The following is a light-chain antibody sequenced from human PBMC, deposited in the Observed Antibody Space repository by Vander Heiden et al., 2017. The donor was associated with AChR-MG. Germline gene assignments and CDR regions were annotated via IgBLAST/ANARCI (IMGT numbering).Light chain of an antibody. CDR1: KLGDKY. Sequence: SYELTQPHSVSVSPGQTASITCSGDKLGDKYACWYQQKPGQSPVLVIYQDSKRPSVIPERFSGSNSWNTATLTISGTQAMDEADYYCQAWDSSTAVVFGGGTKLTVL. CDR3: QAWDSSTAVV. J-gene: IGLJ2*01. CDR2: QDS. V-gene: IGLV3-1*01.